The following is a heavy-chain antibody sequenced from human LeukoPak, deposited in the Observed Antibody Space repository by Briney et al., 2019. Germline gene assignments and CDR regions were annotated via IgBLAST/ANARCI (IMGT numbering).Heavy chain of an antibody. CDR2: IYYSGST. Sequence: PSETLSLTCSVSGDSITGYSWSWIRQPPGKGLEWIGYIYYSGSTNYNPSLKSRVTISVDTSKNQFSLKLSSVTAADTAVYYCAREYSSSSGYFDYWGQGTLVTVSS. D-gene: IGHD6-6*01. CDR1: GDSITGYS. J-gene: IGHJ4*02. CDR3: AREYSSSSGYFDY. V-gene: IGHV4-59*01.